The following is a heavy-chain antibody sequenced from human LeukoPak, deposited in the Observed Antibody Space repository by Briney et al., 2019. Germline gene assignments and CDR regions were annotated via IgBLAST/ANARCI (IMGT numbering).Heavy chain of an antibody. J-gene: IGHJ4*02. D-gene: IGHD6-13*01. V-gene: IGHV4-39*01. CDR3: ARHFPQQLVEDDY. CDR1: GGSISSSSYY. Sequence: PSETLSLTCTVSGGSISSSSYYWGWIRQPPGKGLEWIGSIYYSGSTYYNPSLKSRVTISVDTSKNQFSLKLSSVTAADTAVYYCARHFPQQLVEDDYWGQGTLVTVSS. CDR2: IYYSGST.